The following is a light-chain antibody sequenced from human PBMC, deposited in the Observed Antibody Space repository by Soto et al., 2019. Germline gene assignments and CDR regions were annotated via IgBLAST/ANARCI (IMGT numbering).Light chain of an antibody. CDR3: QQSSTT. V-gene: IGKV3-11*01. CDR2: EAS. CDR1: QNVNYY. J-gene: IGKJ5*01. Sequence: EIVLTQSPATLSLSPGERATLSCRASQNVNYYLAWYQQKPGQVPRLLISEASNRATGIPARFSASGSGTDFTLTISSLEPEDSAVYYCQQSSTTFGQGTRLEIK.